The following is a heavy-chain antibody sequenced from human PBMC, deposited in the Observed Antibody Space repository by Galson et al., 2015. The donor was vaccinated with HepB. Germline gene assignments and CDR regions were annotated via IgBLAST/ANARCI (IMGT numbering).Heavy chain of an antibody. D-gene: IGHD3-22*01. Sequence: QSGAEVKKPGESLRISCKGSGYSFTSYWISWVRQMPGKGLEWMGRIDPSDSYTNYSPSFQGHVTISADKSISTAYLQWSSLKASDTAMYYCAIPPDYYDSSGYLNRDSGAFDIWGQGTMVTVSS. CDR2: IDPSDSYT. CDR3: AIPPDYYDSSGYLNRDSGAFDI. CDR1: GYSFTSYW. V-gene: IGHV5-10-1*01. J-gene: IGHJ3*02.